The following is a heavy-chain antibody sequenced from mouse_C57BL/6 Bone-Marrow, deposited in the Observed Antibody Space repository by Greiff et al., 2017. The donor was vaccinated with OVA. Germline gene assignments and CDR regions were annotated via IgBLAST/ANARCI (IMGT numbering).Heavy chain of an antibody. J-gene: IGHJ1*03. Sequence: VHVKQSGPGLAKPSQTLSLTCSVTGYSITSDYWNWIRKFPGNKLEYMGYISYSGSTYYNPSLKSRISITRDTSKNQYYLQLNSVTTEDKATYYCARIYYYGSSYVEDWYFDVWGTGTTVTVSS. CDR1: GYSITSDY. V-gene: IGHV3-8*01. CDR3: ARIYYYGSSYVEDWYFDV. CDR2: ISYSGST. D-gene: IGHD1-1*01.